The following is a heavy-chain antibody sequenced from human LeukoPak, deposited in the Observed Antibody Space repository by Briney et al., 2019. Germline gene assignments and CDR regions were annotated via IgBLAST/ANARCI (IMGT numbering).Heavy chain of an antibody. CDR3: ARRTYFYDSSGYYFDY. CDR1: GGSISSYY. D-gene: IGHD3-22*01. J-gene: IGHJ4*02. V-gene: IGHV4-59*01. CDR2: IYYSGST. Sequence: AETLSLTCTVSGGSISSYYWSWVRQPPGKGLEWIGYIYYSGSTNYNPSLKSRVTISLDTSKNQFSLKLSSVTAADTAVYYCARRTYFYDSSGYYFDYWGQGTLVTVSS.